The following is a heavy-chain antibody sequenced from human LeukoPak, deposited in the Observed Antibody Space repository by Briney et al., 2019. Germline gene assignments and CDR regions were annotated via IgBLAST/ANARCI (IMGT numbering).Heavy chain of an antibody. CDR2: ISYVSGAR. D-gene: IGHD1-7*01. J-gene: IGHJ4*02. CDR1: RDTLSGYS. V-gene: IGHV3-48*01. CDR3: AKASRGVTGTTGVLDY. Sequence: GGSLRLSCAASRDTLSGYSMNWVRQAPGKGLEWLSYISYVSGARYYAESVKGRFTISRDNAKSPVYLEMNSLRAEDTAVYYCAKASRGVTGTTGVLDYWGQGTLVTVSS.